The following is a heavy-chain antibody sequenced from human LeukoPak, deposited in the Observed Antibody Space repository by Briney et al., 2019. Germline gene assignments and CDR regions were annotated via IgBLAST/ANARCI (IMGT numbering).Heavy chain of an antibody. D-gene: IGHD3-10*01. Sequence: GGSLRLSCAASGFTFSSYAMSWVRQAPGKGLEWVSAISGSGGSTYYADSVKGRFTISRDNSKNTLYLQMNSLRAEDTAVYYCAKVRMVRGVIRRFPFDYWGQGTLVTVSS. J-gene: IGHJ4*02. CDR2: ISGSGGST. CDR1: GFTFSSYA. CDR3: AKVRMVRGVIRRFPFDY. V-gene: IGHV3-23*01.